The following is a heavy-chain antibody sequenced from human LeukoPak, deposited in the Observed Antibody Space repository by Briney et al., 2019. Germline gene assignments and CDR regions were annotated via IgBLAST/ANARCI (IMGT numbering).Heavy chain of an antibody. CDR3: ARDRGVTTYFDY. Sequence: GRSLRLSCAASGFTFSSYGMHWVRQAPGKGLEWVAVISYDGSNKYYADSVKGRFTISRDNSKNTLYLQMNSLRAEDTAVYYCARDRGVTTYFDYWGQGTLVTVSS. V-gene: IGHV3-30*03. J-gene: IGHJ4*02. D-gene: IGHD3-10*01. CDR2: ISYDGSNK. CDR1: GFTFSSYG.